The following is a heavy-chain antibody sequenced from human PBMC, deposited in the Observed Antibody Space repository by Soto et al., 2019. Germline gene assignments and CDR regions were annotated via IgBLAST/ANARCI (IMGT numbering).Heavy chain of an antibody. D-gene: IGHD1-26*01. CDR1: GESFSDYG. Sequence: PGGSLRLPCAAGGESFSDYGMHGARQGPGKGLEWVAAISHGGIRKHYADSVKGRFTTSRDNSKKTVYLHLGSLSRAATANYCCVNGSGGGSNRYRLDNWGQGTVVTVSS. J-gene: IGHJ4*03. CDR2: ISHGGIRK. CDR3: VNGSGGGSNRYRLDN. V-gene: IGHV3-30*18.